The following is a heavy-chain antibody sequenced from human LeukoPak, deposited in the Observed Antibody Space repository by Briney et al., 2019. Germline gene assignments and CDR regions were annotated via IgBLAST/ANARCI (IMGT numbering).Heavy chain of an antibody. CDR1: GFIFNNYV. D-gene: IGHD6-6*01. V-gene: IGHV3-21*01. J-gene: IGHJ5*02. Sequence: GGSLRLSCAVSGFIFNNYVMNWVRQAPGKGLEWVSSITGSGSFVYYAESVKGRFTISRDNAKNSLFLQMNSLRAEDTAVYYCARDSSGPWFDPWGQGTLVTVSS. CDR3: ARDSSGPWFDP. CDR2: ITGSGSFV.